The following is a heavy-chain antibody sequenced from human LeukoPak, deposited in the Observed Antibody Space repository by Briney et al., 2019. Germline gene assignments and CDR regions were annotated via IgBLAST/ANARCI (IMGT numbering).Heavy chain of an antibody. J-gene: IGHJ6*02. Sequence: GGSLRLSCAASGFTFSSYSMNWVRQAPGKGLEWVSYISSSSSTIYYADSVKGRFTISRDNAKNSLYLQMNSLRAEDTAVYYCARDRAAAGMGNGMDVWGQGTTVTVSS. D-gene: IGHD6-13*01. CDR3: ARDRAAAGMGNGMDV. CDR1: GFTFSSYS. CDR2: ISSSSSTI. V-gene: IGHV3-48*04.